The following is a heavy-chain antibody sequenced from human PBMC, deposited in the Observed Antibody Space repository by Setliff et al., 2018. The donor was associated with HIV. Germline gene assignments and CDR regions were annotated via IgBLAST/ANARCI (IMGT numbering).Heavy chain of an antibody. V-gene: IGHV1-46*01. CDR2: INPSGGST. Sequence: ASVMVSCKASGYTFTSYYVHWVRQAPGQGLEWMGIINPSGGSTSYAQKFQGRVTMTRDTSTSTVYMELSSLRSEDTAVYYCASGTRGPAAMLGYYYYGMDVWGQGTTVTVSS. D-gene: IGHD2-2*01. J-gene: IGHJ6*02. CDR3: ASGTRGPAAMLGYYYYGMDV. CDR1: GYTFTSYY.